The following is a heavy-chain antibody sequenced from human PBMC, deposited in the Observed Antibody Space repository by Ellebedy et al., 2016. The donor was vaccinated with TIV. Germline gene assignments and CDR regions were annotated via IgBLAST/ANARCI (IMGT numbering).Heavy chain of an antibody. CDR1: GFTFSSYW. V-gene: IGHV3-74*01. D-gene: IGHD3-3*01. J-gene: IGHJ3*02. Sequence: GGSLRLSCAASGFTFSSYWMSWVRQAPGKGLVWVSRINSDGSSTSYADSVKGRFTISRDNAKNTLYLQMNSLRAEDTAVYYCAREDGAGRFTDDAFDIWGQGTMVTVSS. CDR3: AREDGAGRFTDDAFDI. CDR2: INSDGSST.